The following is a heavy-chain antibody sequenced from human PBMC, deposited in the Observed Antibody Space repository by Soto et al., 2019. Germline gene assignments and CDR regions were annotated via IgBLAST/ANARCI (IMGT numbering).Heavy chain of an antibody. V-gene: IGHV4-30-4*08. CDR3: VRYCSTTKCPFDY. CDR2: IYYSGNT. Sequence: PSETLSLTCAVSGGSISSGGYSWSWIRQPPGKGLEWIGYIYYSGNTYFNPSLKSRVTLSVDTSKNQFSLNLSSVTAADTAVYYCVRYCSTTKCPFDYWGQGTLVTVSS. D-gene: IGHD2-2*01. J-gene: IGHJ4*02. CDR1: GGSISSGGYS.